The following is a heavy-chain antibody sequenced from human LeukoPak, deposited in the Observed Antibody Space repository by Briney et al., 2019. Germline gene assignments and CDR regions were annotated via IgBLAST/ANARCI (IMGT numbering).Heavy chain of an antibody. D-gene: IGHD4-4*01. V-gene: IGHV4-59*01. CDR2: IYYSGST. Sequence: PSETLSLTCTVSGGSISSYYWSWIRQPPGKGLEWIGYIYYSGSTNYNPSLKSRVTISVDTSKNQFSLKLSSVTAADTAVYYCTRACGYSKEYYYYGMDVWGQGTTVTVSS. CDR3: TRACGYSKEYYYYGMDV. CDR1: GGSISSYY. J-gene: IGHJ6*02.